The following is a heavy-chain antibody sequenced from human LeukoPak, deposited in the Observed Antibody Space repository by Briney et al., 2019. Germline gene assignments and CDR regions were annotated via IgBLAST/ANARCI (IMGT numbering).Heavy chain of an antibody. CDR2: ISGSGGST. J-gene: IGHJ5*02. Sequence: GGSLRLSCAASGFTFSSYAMSWVRQAPGKGLGWVSVISGSGGSTYYADSVKGRFTISRDNSKNTLYLQMNSLRAEDTAIYYCAKGLVYLKEGWFDPWGQGTLVTVSS. V-gene: IGHV3-23*01. CDR3: AKGLVYLKEGWFDP. D-gene: IGHD2-8*01. CDR1: GFTFSSYA.